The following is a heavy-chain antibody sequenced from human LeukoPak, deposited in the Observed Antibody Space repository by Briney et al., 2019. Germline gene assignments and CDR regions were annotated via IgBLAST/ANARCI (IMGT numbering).Heavy chain of an antibody. CDR2: ISYDGSNK. CDR1: GFSFSSYG. J-gene: IGHJ5*02. V-gene: IGHV3-30*03. D-gene: IGHD1-1*01. Sequence: GGSLRLSCAASGFSFSSYGMHWVRQAPGKGLEWVAVISYDGSNKYYADSVKGRFTISRDNSKNTLYLQMNSLRAEDTAVYYCAREEKLERPQGGFDPWGQGTLVTVSS. CDR3: AREEKLERPQGGFDP.